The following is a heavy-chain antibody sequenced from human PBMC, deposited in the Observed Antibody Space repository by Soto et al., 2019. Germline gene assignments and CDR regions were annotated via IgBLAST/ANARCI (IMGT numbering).Heavy chain of an antibody. CDR3: ANVPIWCGGSSCYTEGFDS. Sequence: GGSLRLSCVASGFVFSDYAMSWVRQAPGKGLEWASAISAGGDTYYADSVKGRFTVSRANFKNTLYLQMNSLRAKDTAIYYCANVPIWCGGSSCYTEGFDSWGQGTLVTVSS. CDR1: GFVFSDYA. CDR2: ISAGGDT. J-gene: IGHJ4*02. V-gene: IGHV3-23*01. D-gene: IGHD2-21*01.